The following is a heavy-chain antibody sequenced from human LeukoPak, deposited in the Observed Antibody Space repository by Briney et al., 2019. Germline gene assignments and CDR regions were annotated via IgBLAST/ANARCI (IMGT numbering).Heavy chain of an antibody. CDR2: ISAYNGNT. CDR1: GYTFTSYG. V-gene: IGHV1-18*01. Sequence: ASVKVSCKASGYTFTSYGISWVRQAPGQGLEWMGWISAYNGNTNYAQKLQGRVTMTTDTSTSTAYVELRSLRSDDTAVYYCARTRGYSSSWPIDYWGQGTLVTVSS. CDR3: ARTRGYSSSWPIDY. D-gene: IGHD6-13*01. J-gene: IGHJ4*02.